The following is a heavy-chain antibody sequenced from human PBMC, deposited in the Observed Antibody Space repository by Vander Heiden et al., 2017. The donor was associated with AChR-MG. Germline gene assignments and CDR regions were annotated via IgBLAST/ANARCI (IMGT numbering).Heavy chain of an antibody. CDR3: ARRGAVAGDAFDI. Sequence: QVQLEQSGAEVKKPGSSVKVSCKGSGGTFSSYVIGWVRQAPGEGFEWMGHVLPILGTTNYGQRFQGRLTMTADKSTSIAYMELSSLTSEDTAVYYCARRGAVAGDAFDIWGQGTMITVSS. J-gene: IGHJ3*02. CDR2: VLPILGTT. CDR1: GGTFSSYV. D-gene: IGHD6-19*01. V-gene: IGHV1-69*06.